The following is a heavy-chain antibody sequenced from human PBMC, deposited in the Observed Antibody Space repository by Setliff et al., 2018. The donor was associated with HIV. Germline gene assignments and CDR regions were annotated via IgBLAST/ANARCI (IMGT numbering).Heavy chain of an antibody. CDR2: ISAYNGNT. D-gene: IGHD3-22*01. CDR1: GYSFTNYG. Sequence: ASVKVSCKASGYSFTNYGVNWVRQAPGQGLEWMGWISAYNGNTNYAQKLQGRVTMTTDASTSTAYMELRSLRSDDTAVYYCSRSLYDSSDYPMTYWGQGTLVTVSS. J-gene: IGHJ4*02. V-gene: IGHV1-18*01. CDR3: SRSLYDSSDYPMTY.